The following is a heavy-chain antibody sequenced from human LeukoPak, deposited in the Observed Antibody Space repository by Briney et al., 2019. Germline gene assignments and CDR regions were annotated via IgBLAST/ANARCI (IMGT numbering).Heavy chain of an antibody. Sequence: GGSLRLSCAASGFTFSSYAMSWVRQAPGKGLEWVSFISSSGSYIYYADSVKGRFIISRDNAKKSLYLQMNSLRVEDTAVYYCARDSPPYGFIGRTVEKATIDANYDSWGQGTLVTVSS. CDR1: GFTFSSYA. J-gene: IGHJ4*02. CDR3: ARDSPPYGFIGRTVEKATIDANYDS. CDR2: ISSSGSYI. D-gene: IGHD5-24*01. V-gene: IGHV3-21*01.